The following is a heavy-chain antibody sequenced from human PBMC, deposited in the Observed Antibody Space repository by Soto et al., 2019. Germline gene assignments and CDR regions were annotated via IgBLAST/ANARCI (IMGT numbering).Heavy chain of an antibody. Sequence: EVQVLESGGGLIQPGGSLRLSCAASGFTFSSYAMTWVRQAPGKGLEWVSVISGSGGSTYYADSVKGRFTISRDNYKNTLYLQMSSVRVEDPALYYWATLRGNYFSISGNSALDYWGQGALVTVSS. CDR3: ATLRGNYFSISGNSALDY. CDR2: ISGSGGST. J-gene: IGHJ4*02. V-gene: IGHV3-23*01. D-gene: IGHD3-10*01. CDR1: GFTFSSYA.